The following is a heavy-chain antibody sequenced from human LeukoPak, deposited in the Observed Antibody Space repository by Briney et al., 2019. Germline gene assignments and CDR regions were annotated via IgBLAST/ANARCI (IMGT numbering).Heavy chain of an antibody. J-gene: IGHJ4*02. CDR1: GGSISSYY. D-gene: IGHD6-13*01. CDR3: ARAYQGIRRRSGWFDY. V-gene: IGHV4-59*13. CDR2: IYYSEST. Sequence: PSETLSLTCTVSGGSISSYYWSWIRQPPGEGLVGIGHIYYSESTNYNPSLKSRVPLPEDTSKREFSLKLSSVPVADTAMCYCARAYQGIRRRSGWFDYWGQGTLLIVSS.